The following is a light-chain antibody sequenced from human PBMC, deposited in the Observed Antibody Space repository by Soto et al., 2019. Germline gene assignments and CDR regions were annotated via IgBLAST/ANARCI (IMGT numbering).Light chain of an antibody. CDR2: DAS. J-gene: IGKJ1*01. CDR1: QSVSSY. CDR3: QQRSNWPLP. V-gene: IGKV3-11*01. Sequence: EIVLTQSPATLSLSPGERATLSCRASQSVSSYFAWYQQKPGQAPRLLIYDASNSATGSPARFSGSGSGTDFTLTISSLEPEDFAVYYCQQRSNWPLPFGQGTKVEIK.